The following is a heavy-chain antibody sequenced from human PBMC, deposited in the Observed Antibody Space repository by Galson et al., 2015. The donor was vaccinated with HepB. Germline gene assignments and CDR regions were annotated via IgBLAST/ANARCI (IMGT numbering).Heavy chain of an antibody. Sequence: SLRLSCAASGFTFSSYAMSWVRQAPGKGLEWVSAISGSGVSTYSADSVKGRFTISRDNSKNTLYLQMKSLRAEDTALYYCAVPGGYDDILTGYSTVFDYWGQGTLVTVSS. D-gene: IGHD3-9*01. CDR2: ISGSGVST. J-gene: IGHJ4*02. V-gene: IGHV3-23*01. CDR3: AVPGGYDDILTGYSTVFDY. CDR1: GFTFSSYA.